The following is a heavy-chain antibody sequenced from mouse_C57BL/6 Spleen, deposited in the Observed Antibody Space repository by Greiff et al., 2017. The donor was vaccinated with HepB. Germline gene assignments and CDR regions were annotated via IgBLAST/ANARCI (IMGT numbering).Heavy chain of an antibody. CDR1: GFTFSDYG. J-gene: IGHJ3*01. CDR2: ISSGSSTI. CDR3: ARDDYEYDGGGAWFAY. Sequence: EVQRVESGGGLVKPGGSLKLSCAASGFTFSDYGMHWVRQAPEKGLEWVAYISSGSSTIYYADTVKGRFTISRDNAKNTLFLQMTSLRSEDTAMYYCARDDYEYDGGGAWFAYWGQGTLVTVSA. D-gene: IGHD2-4*01. V-gene: IGHV5-17*01.